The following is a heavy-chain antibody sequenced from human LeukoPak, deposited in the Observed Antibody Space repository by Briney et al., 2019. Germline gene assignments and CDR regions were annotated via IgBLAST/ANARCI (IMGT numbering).Heavy chain of an antibody. CDR1: GFTVGSNY. CDR2: IYSGGST. V-gene: IGHV3-53*04. CDR3: ARSGYCSSTSCYQVYGMDV. D-gene: IGHD2-2*01. Sequence: GGSLRLSCAASGFTVGSNYMSWVRQAPGKGLEWVSVIYSGGSTYYADSVKGRFAISRHNSKNTLYLQMNSLRAEDTAVYYCARSGYCSSTSCYQVYGMDVWGQGTTVTVSS. J-gene: IGHJ6*02.